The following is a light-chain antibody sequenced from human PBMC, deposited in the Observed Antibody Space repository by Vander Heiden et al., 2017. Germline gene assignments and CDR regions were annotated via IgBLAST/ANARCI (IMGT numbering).Light chain of an antibody. J-gene: IGKJ3*01. CDR3: QQSYRTPLT. V-gene: IGKV1-39*01. Sequence: DIQVTQSPSSLSASVGDRVTIICRASQYIGRYLNWYQQKPGRAPKLLIYAESNLQSGVPSRFSGGGDGTDFTLTIRSLQAEDLATYYCQQSYRTPLTFGPGTKVEI. CDR1: QYIGRY. CDR2: AES.